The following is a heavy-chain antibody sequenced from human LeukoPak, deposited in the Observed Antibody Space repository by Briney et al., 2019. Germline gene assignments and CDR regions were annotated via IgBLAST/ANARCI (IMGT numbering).Heavy chain of an antibody. D-gene: IGHD3-22*01. Sequence: GESLRISCKGSGYSFTSYLISWVRQMPGKGLEWMGRIDPSDSYTNYSPSFQGHVTISADKSISTAYLQWSSLKASDTAMYYCARHYDSSGYYYDAFDIWGQGTMVTVSS. CDR3: ARHYDSSGYYYDAFDI. J-gene: IGHJ3*02. CDR1: GYSFTSYL. V-gene: IGHV5-10-1*01. CDR2: IDPSDSYT.